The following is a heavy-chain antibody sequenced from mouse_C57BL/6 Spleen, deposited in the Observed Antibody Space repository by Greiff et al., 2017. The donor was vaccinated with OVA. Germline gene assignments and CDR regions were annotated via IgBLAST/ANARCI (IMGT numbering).Heavy chain of an antibody. CDR3: ARSLTAQATPYAMDY. CDR1: GYTFTSYW. Sequence: QVQLQQPGAELVRPGTSVKLSCKASGYTFTSYWMHWVKQRPGQGLEWIGVIDPSDSYTNYNQKFKGKATLTVDTSSSTAYMQLSSLTSEDSAVYYCARSLTAQATPYAMDYWGQGTSVTVSS. D-gene: IGHD3-2*02. CDR2: IDPSDSYT. V-gene: IGHV1-59*01. J-gene: IGHJ4*01.